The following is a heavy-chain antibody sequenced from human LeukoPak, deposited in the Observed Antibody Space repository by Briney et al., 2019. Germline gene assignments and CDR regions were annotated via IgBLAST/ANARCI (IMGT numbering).Heavy chain of an antibody. CDR3: ARRSMVQHMDV. CDR1: GYTFTNHS. CDR2: IDTSTGNP. Sequence: ASVKVSCKASGYTFTNHSINWVRQAPGQGLQYMGWIDTSTGNPTYAQAFTGRIVFSLDTSVSTAYLQIRNLKAEDTAVYFCARRSMVQHMDVWGKGTTVIVS. D-gene: IGHD3-10*01. J-gene: IGHJ6*03. V-gene: IGHV7-4-1*02.